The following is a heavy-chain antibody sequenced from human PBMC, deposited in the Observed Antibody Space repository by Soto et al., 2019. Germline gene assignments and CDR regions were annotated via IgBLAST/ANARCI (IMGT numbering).Heavy chain of an antibody. V-gene: IGHV3-33*01. CDR1: GFTFSDYC. CDR2: IWFDGSNE. J-gene: IGHJ6*02. Sequence: GGSLRLSCAASGFTFSDYCLHWVRQAPGEGLQWVAVIWFDGSNEHYADSVKGRFTISRDNSKNTLYLQMYSLRAGDTAVYYCARGSIYCSSTSCSYGMDVWGQGTTVTVSS. D-gene: IGHD2-15*01. CDR3: ARGSIYCSSTSCSYGMDV.